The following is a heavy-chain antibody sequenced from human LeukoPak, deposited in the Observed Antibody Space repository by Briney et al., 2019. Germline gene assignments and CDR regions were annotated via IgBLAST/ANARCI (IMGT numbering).Heavy chain of an antibody. CDR3: ARDPDPVDLSMVWGEVWFDP. CDR2: VNRDGSDK. J-gene: IGHJ5*02. V-gene: IGHV3-74*01. CDR1: GFTFNRYW. D-gene: IGHD3-10*01. Sequence: GGSLRLSCAASGFTFNRYWMHWVRQVPGKGLVWLSRVNRDGSDKGYADSVKGRFTISRDNAKNTLYLHMNRLRVEDTAVYYCARDPDPVDLSMVWGEVWFDPWGQGTQVTVSS.